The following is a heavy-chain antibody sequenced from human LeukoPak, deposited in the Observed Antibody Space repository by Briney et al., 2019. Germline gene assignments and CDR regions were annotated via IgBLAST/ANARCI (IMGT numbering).Heavy chain of an antibody. CDR3: ARDLRGREASSNDY. CDR2: INPNSGGT. CDR1: GYTFTGYY. J-gene: IGHJ4*02. D-gene: IGHD1-26*01. V-gene: IGHV1-2*06. Sequence: ASVKVSCKASGYTFTGYYMHWVRQAPGQGLEWMGRINPNSGGTNYAQKFQGRVTMTRDTSISTAYMELSRLRSDDTAVYYCARDLRGREASSNDYWGQGTLVTVSS.